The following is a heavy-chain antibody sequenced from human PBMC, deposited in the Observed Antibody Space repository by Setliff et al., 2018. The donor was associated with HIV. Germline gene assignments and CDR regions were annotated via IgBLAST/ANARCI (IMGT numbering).Heavy chain of an antibody. D-gene: IGHD6-13*01. CDR3: ATRGASSSWYFGDAFHI. CDR2: NSTSGST. CDR1: GDSSSNDY. Sequence: PSETLSLTCTVSGDSSSNDYWTWVRQPPGKGLEWIGHNSTSGSTRYNPSLKSRVTISVDTSKSQFSLKLNSVTAADTAVYYCATRGASSSWYFGDAFHIWGHGTLVTVSS. J-gene: IGHJ3*02. V-gene: IGHV4-4*08.